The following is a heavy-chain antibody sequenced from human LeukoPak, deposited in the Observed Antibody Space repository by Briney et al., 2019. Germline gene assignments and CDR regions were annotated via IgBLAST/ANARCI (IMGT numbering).Heavy chain of an antibody. Sequence: ASVKVSCKVSGSTLSDLSIHWVRQAPGKGLEYVGGSDPEDGEAFHAQNFQGRLTMTEDTSIDTAYMELTRLRSEDTAVYYCVTDRARLFWYFDLWGRGTLSLSRQ. CDR2: SDPEDGEA. CDR1: GSTLSDLS. CDR3: VTDRARLFWYFDL. J-gene: IGHJ2*01. D-gene: IGHD4/OR15-4a*01. V-gene: IGHV1-24*01.